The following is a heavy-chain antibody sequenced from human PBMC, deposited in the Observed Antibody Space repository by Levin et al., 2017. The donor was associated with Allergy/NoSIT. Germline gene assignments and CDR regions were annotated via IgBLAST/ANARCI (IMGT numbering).Heavy chain of an antibody. D-gene: IGHD6-6*01. J-gene: IGHJ6*02. Sequence: ASVKVSCKVSGYTLTELSMHWVRQAPGKGLEWMGGFDPEDGETIYAQKFQGRVTMTEDTSTDTAYMELSSLRSEDTAVYYCATVPPNSYSSSSSLNYYYGMDVWGQGTTVTVSS. CDR1: GYTLTELS. CDR2: FDPEDGET. V-gene: IGHV1-24*01. CDR3: ATVPPNSYSSSSSLNYYYGMDV.